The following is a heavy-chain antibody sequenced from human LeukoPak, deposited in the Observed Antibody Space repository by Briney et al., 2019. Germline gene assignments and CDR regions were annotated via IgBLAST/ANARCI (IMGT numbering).Heavy chain of an antibody. CDR2: IYYTGST. CDR1: GGSISSNTFY. CDR3: ATIRAYTSGWYPARGIDY. Sequence: SETLSLTCAVSGGSISSNTFYWGWIRQPPGKGLEWFGSIYYTGSTYYNPSLKSRVTISVDTSKNQFSLNLSSVTAADTAVYFCATIRAYTSGWYPARGIDYWGQGTLVTVSS. J-gene: IGHJ4*02. D-gene: IGHD6-19*01. V-gene: IGHV4-39*01.